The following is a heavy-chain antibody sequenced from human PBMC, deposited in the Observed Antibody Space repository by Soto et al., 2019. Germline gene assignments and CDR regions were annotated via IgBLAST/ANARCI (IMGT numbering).Heavy chain of an antibody. Sequence: QVQLVQSGVEVKRPGASVKVSCKASGYSFGSYGITWMRQAPGQGLEWMGWISAHSGNIKLSQKFQGRATMTTDTSTSTAFMELRSLRSDDTALYFCARANKDRYEMAVDYWGQGTLITVSS. CDR2: ISAHSGNI. CDR1: GYSFGSYG. J-gene: IGHJ4*02. V-gene: IGHV1-18*01. D-gene: IGHD1-1*01. CDR3: ARANKDRYEMAVDY.